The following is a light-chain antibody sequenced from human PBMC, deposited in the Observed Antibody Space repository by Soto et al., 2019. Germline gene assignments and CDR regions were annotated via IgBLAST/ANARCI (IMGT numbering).Light chain of an antibody. V-gene: IGKV3-11*01. CDR3: QQRSNWPLT. Sequence: EIVLTQSQATLSLSPRERATLSCRASQSVKIYLAWYQHKPGQAPRLLIYDSSNRATGIPARFSGSGSGTDFSFTISSLEPEYFAVYYCQQRSNWPLTCGGGTKLGIK. CDR1: QSVKIY. CDR2: DSS. J-gene: IGKJ4*01.